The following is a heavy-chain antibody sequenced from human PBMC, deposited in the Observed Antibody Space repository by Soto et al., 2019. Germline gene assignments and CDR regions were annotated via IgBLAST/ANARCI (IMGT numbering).Heavy chain of an antibody. J-gene: IGHJ4*02. CDR1: GFSSSNAW. D-gene: IGHD2-15*01. CDR3: TTDWVVVSGSSTFDF. CDR2: IKSKGDGGTP. V-gene: IGHV3-15*01. Sequence: EVQLVEAVGGLVKPGGSLRLSCAASGFSSSNAWMSWFRQTGKGLEWVGRIKSKGDGGTPAHAAPVTGKFTLSRDDSKTTVYLEMNSLKTEDTAVYYCTTDWVVVSGSSTFDFWVQGALVPVSS.